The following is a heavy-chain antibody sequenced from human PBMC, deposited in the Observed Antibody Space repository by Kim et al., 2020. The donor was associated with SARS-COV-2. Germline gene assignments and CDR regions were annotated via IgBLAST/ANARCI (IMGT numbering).Heavy chain of an antibody. CDR1: GFTFSSYS. V-gene: IGHV3-21*01. D-gene: IGHD3-10*01. CDR3: ASLLWFGPGAFDI. J-gene: IGHJ3*02. CDR2: ISSSSSYI. Sequence: GGSLRLSCAASGFTFSSYSMNWVRQAPGKGLEWVSSISSSSSYIYYTDSVKGRFTISRDNAKNSLYLQMNSLRAEDTAVYYCASLLWFGPGAFDIWGRGTVVTVSS.